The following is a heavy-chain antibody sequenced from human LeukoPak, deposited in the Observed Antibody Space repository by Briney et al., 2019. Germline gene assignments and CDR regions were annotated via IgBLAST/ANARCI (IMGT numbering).Heavy chain of an antibody. J-gene: IGHJ3*01. CDR3: ATSDDYDFWRGRTDAFDV. D-gene: IGHD3-3*01. V-gene: IGHV1-8*01. CDR1: GYTFTSYD. Sequence: GASVKVSCKASGYTFTSYDINWVRQATGQGLEWMGGMNPNSGNTGYAQKFQGRVTMTRNTSISTAYMELSSLRSEDTAVYYCATSDDYDFWRGRTDAFDVWGQVIMVTVSS. CDR2: MNPNSGNT.